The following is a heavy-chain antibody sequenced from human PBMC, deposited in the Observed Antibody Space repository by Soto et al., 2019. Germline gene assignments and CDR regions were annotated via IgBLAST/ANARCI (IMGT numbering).Heavy chain of an antibody. CDR2: INAGNGNT. V-gene: IGHV1-3*01. D-gene: IGHD2-2*01. CDR1: GYTFTSYA. J-gene: IGHJ4*02. Sequence: ASVKASCKASGYTFTSYAMHWVRQAPGQRLEWMGWINAGNGNTKYSQKFQGRVTITRDTSASTAYMELSSLRSEDTAVYYCARASGYCSSTSCLDYWGQGTLVTVSS. CDR3: ARASGYCSSTSCLDY.